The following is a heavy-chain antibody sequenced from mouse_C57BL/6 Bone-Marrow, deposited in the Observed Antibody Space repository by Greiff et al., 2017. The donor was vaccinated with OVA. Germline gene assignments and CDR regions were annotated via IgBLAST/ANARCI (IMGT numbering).Heavy chain of an antibody. D-gene: IGHD1-1*01. CDR2: INPYNGGT. J-gene: IGHJ4*01. Sequence: EVKLVESGPVLVKPGASVKMSCKASGYTFTDYYMNWVKQSHGKSLEWIGVINPYNGGTSYNQKFKGKATLTVDKSSSTAYMELNSLTSEDSAVYYCATYGSSYDYAMDYWGQGTSVTVSS. CDR1: GYTFTDYY. V-gene: IGHV1-19*01. CDR3: ATYGSSYDYAMDY.